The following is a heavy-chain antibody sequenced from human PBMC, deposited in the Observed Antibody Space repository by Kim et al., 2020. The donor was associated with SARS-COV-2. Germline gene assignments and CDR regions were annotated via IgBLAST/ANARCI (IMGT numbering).Heavy chain of an antibody. Sequence: GGSLRLSCAASGFTFSSYGMHWVRQAPGKGLEWVAVISYDGSNKYYADSVKGRFTISRDNSKNTLYLQMNSLRAEDTAVYYCAKAAGGEVAVAGTLVDPWGQGTLVTVSS. CDR1: GFTFSSYG. D-gene: IGHD6-19*01. J-gene: IGHJ5*02. CDR2: ISYDGSNK. V-gene: IGHV3-30*18. CDR3: AKAAGGEVAVAGTLVDP.